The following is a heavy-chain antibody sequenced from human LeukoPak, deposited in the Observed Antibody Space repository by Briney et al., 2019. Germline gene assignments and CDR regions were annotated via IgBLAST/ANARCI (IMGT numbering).Heavy chain of an antibody. CDR1: GDSINSHTYY. J-gene: IGHJ2*01. CDR3: ARVGTIFGVLD. Sequence: PSETLSLTCTVSGDSINSHTYYWGWIRQTPGKFLEWIGYIYYSGSTNYNPSLKSRVTISVDTSKNQFSLKLSSVTAADTAVYYCARVGTIFGVLDWGRGTLVTVSS. D-gene: IGHD3-3*01. CDR2: IYYSGST. V-gene: IGHV4-61*01.